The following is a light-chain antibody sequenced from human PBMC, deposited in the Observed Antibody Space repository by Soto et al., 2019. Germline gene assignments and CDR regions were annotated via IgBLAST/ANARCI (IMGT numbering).Light chain of an antibody. J-gene: IGKJ1*01. Sequence: EIVLTQSPATLSLSPGERATLSCRASQSVSSYLAWYQQKPGQVPRLVIYDASNRATGIPGRFSGSGSGTDFTLTISSLEPEDFGGYDCQQRSSWPRTFGQGTKVEIK. CDR3: QQRSSWPRT. CDR1: QSVSSY. CDR2: DAS. V-gene: IGKV3-11*01.